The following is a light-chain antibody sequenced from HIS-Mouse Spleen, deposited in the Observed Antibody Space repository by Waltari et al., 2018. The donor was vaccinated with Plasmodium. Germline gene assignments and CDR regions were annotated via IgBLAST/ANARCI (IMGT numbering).Light chain of an antibody. V-gene: IGLV2-8*01. CDR2: EVS. Sequence: QSALTPPPPASGSPGQSVPISCTGTSSDVGGYNYVSWYQQHPGKAPKLVMYEVSKRPSGIPDRFSGPKSGNAASLTVSGLQAEDEADYYCSSYAGSNNLVFGGGTKLTVL. J-gene: IGLJ2*01. CDR3: SSYAGSNNLV. CDR1: SSDVGGYNY.